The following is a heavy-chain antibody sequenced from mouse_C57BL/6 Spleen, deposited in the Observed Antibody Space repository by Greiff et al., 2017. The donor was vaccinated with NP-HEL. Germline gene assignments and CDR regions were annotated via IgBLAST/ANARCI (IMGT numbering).Heavy chain of an antibody. D-gene: IGHD1-1*01. V-gene: IGHV14-2*01. Sequence: VQLQQSGAELVKPGASVKLSCTASGFNIKDYYMHWVKQRTEQGLEWIGRIDPEDGETKYAPKFQGKATITADTSFNTAYLQLSSLTSEDTAVDYCARDYGSSPYAMDYWGQGTSVTVSS. J-gene: IGHJ4*01. CDR1: GFNIKDYY. CDR3: ARDYGSSPYAMDY. CDR2: IDPEDGET.